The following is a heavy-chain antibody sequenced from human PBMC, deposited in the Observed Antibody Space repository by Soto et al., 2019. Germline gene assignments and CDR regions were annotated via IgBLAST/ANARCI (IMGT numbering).Heavy chain of an antibody. D-gene: IGHD3-22*01. CDR1: GFTFSSYS. J-gene: IGHJ4*02. V-gene: IGHV3-48*01. Sequence: PGGSLRLSCAAPGFTFSSYSMNWVRQAPGKGLEWVSYISSSSSTIYYADSVKGRFTISRDNAKNSLYLQMNSLRAEDTAVYYCTREGDGSGFFSDFWGQGALVTVSS. CDR2: ISSSSSTI. CDR3: TREGDGSGFFSDF.